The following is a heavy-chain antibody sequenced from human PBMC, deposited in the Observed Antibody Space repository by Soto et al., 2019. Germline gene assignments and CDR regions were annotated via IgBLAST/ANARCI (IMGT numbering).Heavy chain of an antibody. V-gene: IGHV1-69*06. D-gene: IGHD2-2*01. J-gene: IGHJ6*02. Sequence: QVQLVQSGAEVKKPGSSVKVSCKASGGTFSSYAISWVRQAPGQGLEWMGGIIPIFGTANYAQKFQGRVTIIADKSTSTAYMELSSLRSEDTAVYYCARAIQPASSTRPYYYYYGMDVWGQGTTVTVSS. CDR2: IIPIFGTA. CDR3: ARAIQPASSTRPYYYYYGMDV. CDR1: GGTFSSYA.